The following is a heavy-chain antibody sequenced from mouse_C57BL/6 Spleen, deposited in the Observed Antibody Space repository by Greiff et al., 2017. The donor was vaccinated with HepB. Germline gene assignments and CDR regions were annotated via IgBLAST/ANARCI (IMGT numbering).Heavy chain of an antibody. V-gene: IGHV5-17*01. J-gene: IGHJ1*03. CDR3: ARPLTPYFDV. CDR2: ISSGSSTI. CDR1: GFTFSDYG. Sequence: EVQLQESGGGLVKPGGSLKLSCAASGFTFSDYGMHWVRQAPEKGLEWVAYISSGSSTIYYADTVKGRFTISRDNAKNTLFLQMTSLRSEDTAMYYCARPLTPYFDVWGTGTTVTVSS. D-gene: IGHD1-2*01.